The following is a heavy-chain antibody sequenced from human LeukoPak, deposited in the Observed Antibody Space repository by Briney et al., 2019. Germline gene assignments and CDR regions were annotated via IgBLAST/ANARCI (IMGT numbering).Heavy chain of an antibody. D-gene: IGHD5-12*01. CDR3: AAGYDYRATFDY. J-gene: IGHJ4*02. V-gene: IGHV4-31*03. Sequence: PSQTPSLTCTVSGGSISSGGYYWSWIRQHPGKGLEWIGYIYYSGSTYYNPSLKSRVTISVDTSKNQFSLKLSSVTAADTAVYYCAAGYDYRATFDYWGQGTLVTVSS. CDR1: GGSISSGGYY. CDR2: IYYSGST.